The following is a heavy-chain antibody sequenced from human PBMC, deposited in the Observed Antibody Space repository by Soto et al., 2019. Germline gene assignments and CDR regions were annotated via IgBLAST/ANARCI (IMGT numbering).Heavy chain of an antibody. D-gene: IGHD5-18*01. Sequence: SVKVSCKASGFTFTSSAMQWVRQARGQRLEWIGWIVVGSGNTNYAQKFQERVTITRDMSTSTAYMELSSLRSEDTAVYYCAAADTAMDLTFDYWGQGTLVTVSS. J-gene: IGHJ4*02. V-gene: IGHV1-58*02. CDR1: GFTFTSSA. CDR3: AAADTAMDLTFDY. CDR2: IVVGSGNT.